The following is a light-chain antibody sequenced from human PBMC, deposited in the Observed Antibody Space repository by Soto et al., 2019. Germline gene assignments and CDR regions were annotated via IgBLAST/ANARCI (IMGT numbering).Light chain of an antibody. CDR3: QQRSNWRCS. V-gene: IGKV3-11*01. CDR1: QSVSSY. Sequence: EIVLTQSPATLSMSPGERATLSCRASQSVSSYLAWSQQKLGQAPRLLIYDASNRAAGIPARFSGSGSGTDFTLTIDSLEAEDFAVYYCQQRSNWRCSFGQGTRLEIK. CDR2: DAS. J-gene: IGKJ5*01.